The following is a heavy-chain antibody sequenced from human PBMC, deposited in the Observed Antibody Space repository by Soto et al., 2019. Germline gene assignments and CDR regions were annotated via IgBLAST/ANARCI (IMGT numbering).Heavy chain of an antibody. CDR2: IYSGGYT. CDR3: AREAIIGIAAPEYYFDY. D-gene: IGHD2-2*02. Sequence: EVQLVESGGDLVQRGGSLRLSCAASGFDVSNTDMSWVRQAPGKGLEWVSVIYSGGYTNYADSVKGRFIVSRDSPKNTLYLQMDSLRAEDTAVYYCAREAIIGIAAPEYYFDYWGQGTLVTVSS. V-gene: IGHV3-66*01. CDR1: GFDVSNTD. J-gene: IGHJ4*02.